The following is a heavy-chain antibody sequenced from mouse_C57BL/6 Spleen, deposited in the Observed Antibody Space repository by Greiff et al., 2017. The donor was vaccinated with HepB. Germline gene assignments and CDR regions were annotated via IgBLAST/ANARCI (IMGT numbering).Heavy chain of an antibody. CDR2: INPYNGGT. CDR3: ARGEIYYYGSSYFDV. J-gene: IGHJ1*03. V-gene: IGHV1-19*01. Sequence: VQLQQSGPVLVKPGASVKMSCKASGYTFTDYYMNWVKQSHGKSLEWIGVINPYNGGTSYNQKFKGKATLTVDKSSSTAYMELNSLTSEDSAVYYCARGEIYYYGSSYFDVWGTGTTVTVSS. CDR1: GYTFTDYY. D-gene: IGHD1-1*01.